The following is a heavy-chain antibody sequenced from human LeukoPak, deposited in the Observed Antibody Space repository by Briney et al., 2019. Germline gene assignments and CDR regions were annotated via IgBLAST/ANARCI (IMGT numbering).Heavy chain of an antibody. J-gene: IGHJ4*02. CDR2: IRSDGSDK. V-gene: IGHV3-30*02. D-gene: IGHD6-19*01. CDR3: EAVAGLFDY. Sequence: GGSLRLSCAASRFSFSNFGMHWVRQAPGKGLEWVAFIRSDGSDKSYADSVKGRFTISRDNSKNTLCLQMHSLRAEDTAVYYCEAVAGLFDYWGQGTLVTVSS. CDR1: RFSFSNFG.